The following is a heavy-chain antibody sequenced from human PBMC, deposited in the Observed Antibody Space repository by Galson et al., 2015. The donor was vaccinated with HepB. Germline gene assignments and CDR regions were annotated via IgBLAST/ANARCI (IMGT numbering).Heavy chain of an antibody. V-gene: IGHV3-7*03. Sequence: SLRLSCAASGFTFSSYWMSWVRQAPGKGLEWVANIKQDGSEKYYVDSVKGRFTISRDNAKNSLYLQMNSLRAEDTAVYYCAGQGYCSSTSCYVYWYFDFWGRGTLVTDSS. D-gene: IGHD2-2*01. J-gene: IGHJ2*01. CDR3: AGQGYCSSTSCYVYWYFDF. CDR2: IKQDGSEK. CDR1: GFTFSSYW.